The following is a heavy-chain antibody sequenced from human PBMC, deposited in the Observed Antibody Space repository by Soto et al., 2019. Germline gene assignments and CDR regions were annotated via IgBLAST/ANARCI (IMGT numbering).Heavy chain of an antibody. CDR1: GFTVSTKY. J-gene: IGHJ4*02. CDR2: IYSGGSI. D-gene: IGHD3-16*01. V-gene: IGHV3-66*01. Sequence: GGSLRLSCAASGFTVSTKYMSWVRQAPGKGLEWVSVIYSGGSIFCADSVRGRFTISRDNSKNTVNLQMNSLRAEDTAVYYCARDPWAADYWGQGTLVTVSS. CDR3: ARDPWAADY.